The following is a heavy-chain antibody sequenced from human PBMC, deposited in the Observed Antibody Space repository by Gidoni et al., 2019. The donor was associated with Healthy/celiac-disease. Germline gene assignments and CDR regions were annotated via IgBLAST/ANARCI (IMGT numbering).Heavy chain of an antibody. Sequence: EVQLVESGGGLVQPGGSLRLSCAASGFTVSSNYRSWVRQAPGKGLEWVSVIYSGGSTYYADSVKGRFTISRDNSKNTLYLQMNSLRAEDTAVYYCARDQYYGDTAPIDYWGQGTLVTVSS. D-gene: IGHD5-18*01. CDR3: ARDQYYGDTAPIDY. CDR2: IYSGGST. CDR1: GFTVSSNY. V-gene: IGHV3-66*01. J-gene: IGHJ4*02.